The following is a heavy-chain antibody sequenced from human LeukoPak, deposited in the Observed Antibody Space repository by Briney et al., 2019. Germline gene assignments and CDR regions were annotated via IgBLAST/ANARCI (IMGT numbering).Heavy chain of an antibody. CDR2: ISAYNGNT. Sequence: ASVKVSCKASGYTFTSYGISWVRQAPGQGLEWMGWISAYNGNTNYAQKLQGRVTITADESTSTAYMELSSLRSEDTAVYYCAREGLLWFGESTIPLNYYYYYMDVWGKGTTVTVSS. CDR1: GYTFTSYG. V-gene: IGHV1-18*01. D-gene: IGHD3-10*01. CDR3: AREGLLWFGESTIPLNYYYYYMDV. J-gene: IGHJ6*03.